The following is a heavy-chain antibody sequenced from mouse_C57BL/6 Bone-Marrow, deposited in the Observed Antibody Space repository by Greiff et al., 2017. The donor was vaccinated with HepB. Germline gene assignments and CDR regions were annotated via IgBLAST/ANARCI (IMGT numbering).Heavy chain of an antibody. V-gene: IGHV1-39*01. CDR1: GYSFTDYN. J-gene: IGHJ3*01. D-gene: IGHD2-4*01. CDR2: INPNYGTT. CDR3: ASPVYYDYDGGGPWFAY. Sequence: LVESGPELVKPGASVKISCKASGYSFTDYNMNWVKQSNGKSLEWIGVINPNYGTTSYNQKFKGTATLTVDQSSSTAYLQLNSLTSEDSAVYYCASPVYYDYDGGGPWFAYWGQGTLVTVSA.